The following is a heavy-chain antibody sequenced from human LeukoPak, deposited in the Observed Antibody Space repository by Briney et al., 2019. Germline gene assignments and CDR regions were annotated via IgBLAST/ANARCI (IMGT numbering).Heavy chain of an antibody. Sequence: SETLSLTCAVYGGSFSGYYWSWIRQPPGKGLEWIGEINHSGSTNYNPSLKSRATISVDRSKNQFSLKLSSVTAADTAVYYCARGETGTTYNNWFDPWGQGTLVTVSS. V-gene: IGHV4-34*01. J-gene: IGHJ5*02. CDR3: ARGETGTTYNNWFDP. D-gene: IGHD1-1*01. CDR1: GGSFSGYY. CDR2: INHSGST.